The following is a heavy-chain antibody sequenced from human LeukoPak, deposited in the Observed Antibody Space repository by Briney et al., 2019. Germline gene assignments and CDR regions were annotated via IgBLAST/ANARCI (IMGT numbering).Heavy chain of an antibody. CDR2: ISSSGDRT. J-gene: IGHJ4*02. Sequence: GGSLRLSCAASGFTFSNYAMSWVRQAPGRGPEWVSAISSSGDRTYYADSVKGRFTISRDNSKNTLYLQMNSLRAEDTAVFYCAKSNDWSGMYYFGYWGQGTLVTVSS. D-gene: IGHD3-9*01. CDR1: GFTFSNYA. V-gene: IGHV3-23*01. CDR3: AKSNDWSGMYYFGY.